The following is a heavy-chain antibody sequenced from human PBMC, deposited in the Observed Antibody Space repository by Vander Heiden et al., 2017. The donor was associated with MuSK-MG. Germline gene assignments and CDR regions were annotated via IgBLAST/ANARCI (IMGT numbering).Heavy chain of an antibody. CDR3: ARRSEGGYFDY. Sequence: QVQLVQSGAEVKKPGSSVKVSCKASGGTFSSYTISWVRQAPGQGLEWMGRIIPILGIANYAQKFQGRVTITADKSTSTAYMEMSSLRSEDTAVYYCARRSEGGYFDYWGQGTLVTVSS. J-gene: IGHJ4*02. V-gene: IGHV1-69*02. CDR1: GGTFSSYT. D-gene: IGHD1-26*01. CDR2: IIPILGIA.